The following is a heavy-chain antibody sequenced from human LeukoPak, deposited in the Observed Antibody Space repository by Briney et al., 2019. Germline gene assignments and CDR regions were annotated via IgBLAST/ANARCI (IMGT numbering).Heavy chain of an antibody. J-gene: IGHJ4*02. V-gene: IGHV3-21*01. D-gene: IGHD6-19*01. CDR3: ATTRTRDISGSYGALDN. Sequence: GGSLRLSCAASGFTFSSDSMNWVRQAPGKGPEWVSSISDISDYIYYADSVKGRFTISRDNAKKSLYLQMNSLRVEDTAVYYCATTRTRDISGSYGALDNWGQGTLVTVSS. CDR1: GFTFSSDS. CDR2: ISDISDYI.